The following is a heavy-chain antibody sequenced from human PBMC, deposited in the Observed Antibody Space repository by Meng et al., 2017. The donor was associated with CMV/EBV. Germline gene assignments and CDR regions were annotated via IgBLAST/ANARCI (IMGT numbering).Heavy chain of an antibody. J-gene: IGHJ4*02. Sequence: SSVTVSCKASGGTFISYTISWVRQAPGQGLEWMGRIIPILGIANYAQKFQGRVTITADKSTSTAYMELSSLRSEDAAVYYCARGDSFWSGYYWGQGTLVTVSS. V-gene: IGHV1-69*02. CDR2: IIPILGIA. CDR1: GGTFISYT. CDR3: ARGDSFWSGYY. D-gene: IGHD3-3*01.